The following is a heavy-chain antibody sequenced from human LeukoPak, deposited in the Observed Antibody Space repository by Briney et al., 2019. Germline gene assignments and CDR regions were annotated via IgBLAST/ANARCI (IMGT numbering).Heavy chain of an antibody. CDR3: ARMVGYSSWVDY. CDR2: IYYSGST. J-gene: IGHJ4*02. CDR1: GGSISSSSYY. V-gene: IGHV4-39*01. D-gene: IGHD6-13*01. Sequence: PSETLSLTCTVSGGSISSSSYYWGWIRQPPGKGLEWIGSIYYSGSTYYNPSLKSRVTISVDTSKNQFSLKLSSVTAADTAVYYCARMVGYSSWVDYWGQGTLVTVSS.